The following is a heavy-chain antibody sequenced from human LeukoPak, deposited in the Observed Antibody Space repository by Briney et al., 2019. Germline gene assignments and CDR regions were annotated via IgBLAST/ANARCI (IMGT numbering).Heavy chain of an antibody. CDR1: GGSFSGYY. J-gene: IGHJ4*02. CDR3: ARAWGSSWSFDY. V-gene: IGHV4-34*01. Sequence: PSETLSLTCAVYGGSFSGYYWSWIRQPPGKGLEWIGEIKHSGSTNYNPSLKSRVTISVDTSKNQFSLKLSSVTAADTAVYYCARAWGSSWSFDYWGQGTLVTVSS. D-gene: IGHD6-13*01. CDR2: IKHSGST.